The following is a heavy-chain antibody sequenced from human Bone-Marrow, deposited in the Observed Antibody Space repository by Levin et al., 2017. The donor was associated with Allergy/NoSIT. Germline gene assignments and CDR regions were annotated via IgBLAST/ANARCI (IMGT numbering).Heavy chain of an antibody. CDR1: GDSVSSNSAA. V-gene: IGHV6-1*01. CDR2: TYYRSKWYN. J-gene: IGHJ2*01. D-gene: IGHD6-19*01. Sequence: QSQTLSLTCAISGDSVSSNSAAWHWIRQSPSRGLEWLGRTYYRSKWYNDYAVSVKSRITINPDTSKNQFSLQLNSVTPEDTAVYYCARERGHSSGWYHWYFDLWGRGTLVTVSS. CDR3: ARERGHSSGWYHWYFDL.